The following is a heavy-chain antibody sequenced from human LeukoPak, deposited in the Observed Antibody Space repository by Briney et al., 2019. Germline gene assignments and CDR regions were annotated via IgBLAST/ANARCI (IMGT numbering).Heavy chain of an antibody. J-gene: IGHJ4*02. Sequence: GGSLRLSCAASGFTFTTYSMNWVRQAPGKGLEWVSYISSSSRTIYYADSVKGRFTISRDNAKNSLYLQMSSLRAEDTAVYYCARDFYGDYGFDYWGQGTLVTVSS. D-gene: IGHD4-17*01. CDR3: ARDFYGDYGFDY. V-gene: IGHV3-48*01. CDR2: ISSSSRTI. CDR1: GFTFTTYS.